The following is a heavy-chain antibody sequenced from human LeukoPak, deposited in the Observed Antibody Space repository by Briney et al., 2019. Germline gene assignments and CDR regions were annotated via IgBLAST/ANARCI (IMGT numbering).Heavy chain of an antibody. J-gene: IGHJ4*02. Sequence: GGSLRLSCTASGFTFRSYWMHWVRQIPGKGLEWVSGISWNSGSIGYADSVKGRFTISRDNAKNSLYLQMNSLRAEDTALYYCALTRSLDYWGQGTLVTVSS. CDR2: ISWNSGSI. V-gene: IGHV3-9*01. CDR1: GFTFRSYW. CDR3: ALTRSLDY.